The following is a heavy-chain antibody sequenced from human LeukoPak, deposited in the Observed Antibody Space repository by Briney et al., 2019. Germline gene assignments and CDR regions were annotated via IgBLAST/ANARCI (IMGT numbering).Heavy chain of an antibody. V-gene: IGHV4-34*01. CDR2: INHSGST. CDR1: GGSFSGYY. D-gene: IGHD6-19*01. J-gene: IGHJ4*02. Sequence: PSETLSLTCAVYGGSFSGYYWSWIRQPPGKGLEWIGEINHSGSTNYNPSLKSRVTISVDTSKNQFSLKLSSVTAADTAVHYCARGFVAVAGVTFDYWGQGTLVTVSS. CDR3: ARGFVAVAGVTFDY.